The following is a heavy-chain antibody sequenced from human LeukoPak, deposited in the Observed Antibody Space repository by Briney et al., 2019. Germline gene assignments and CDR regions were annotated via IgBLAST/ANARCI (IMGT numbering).Heavy chain of an antibody. J-gene: IGHJ6*03. D-gene: IGHD3-3*01. CDR3: ARGSSWSGFSYHMDV. Sequence: GASVKVSRKASGYTFTSYDINWVRQATGQGLEWMGWMSPNSGNTGYAQKFQGRVTITRNTSISTAYMELSSLRSEDTAVYYCARGSSWSGFSYHMDVWGKGTTVTVSS. CDR1: GYTFTSYD. V-gene: IGHV1-8*03. CDR2: MSPNSGNT.